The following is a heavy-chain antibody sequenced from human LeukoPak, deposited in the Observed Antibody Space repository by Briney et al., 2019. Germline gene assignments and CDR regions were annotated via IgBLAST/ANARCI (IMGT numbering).Heavy chain of an antibody. Sequence: PGGSLRLSCAASGFTVSSNYMSWVRQAPGKGLGWVSVIYSGGSTYYADSVKGRLTLSRHNSNNTLGRQQTNLRGQDRALYYGARGGRWLFPGVTDWGQRTLVTVSS. CDR3: ARGGRWLFPGVTD. CDR2: IYSGGST. J-gene: IGHJ4*02. V-gene: IGHV3-53*04. CDR1: GFTVSSNY. D-gene: IGHD3-22*01.